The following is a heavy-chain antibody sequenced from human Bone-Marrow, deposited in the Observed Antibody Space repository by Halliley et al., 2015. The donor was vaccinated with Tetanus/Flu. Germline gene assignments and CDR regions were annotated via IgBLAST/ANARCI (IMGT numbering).Heavy chain of an antibody. Sequence: MSYGGSRTSYADSVKGRFSISRDDSKNTMYLQKNSLSSEDAAGYYCARDKLRLYEIVGAFDIWGQGTTVTVSS. V-gene: IGHV3-30-3*01. J-gene: IGHJ3*02. CDR3: ARDKLRLYEIVGAFDI. D-gene: IGHD1-26*01. CDR2: MSYGGSRT.